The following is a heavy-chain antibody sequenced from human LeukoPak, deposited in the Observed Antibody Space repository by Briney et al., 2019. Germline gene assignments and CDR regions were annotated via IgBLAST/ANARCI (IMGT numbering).Heavy chain of an antibody. V-gene: IGHV3-21*01. D-gene: IGHD4-17*01. Sequence: PGGSLRLSCAASGFTFTTNSMNWVRQAPGKGLEWVSSISSSSSYIYYADSVKGRFTISRDNSKNTLYLQTSSLRAEDTAVYYCARASTTVPNFLDHWGRGTLVTVSS. CDR3: ARASTTVPNFLDH. CDR1: GFTFTTNS. J-gene: IGHJ4*02. CDR2: ISSSSSYI.